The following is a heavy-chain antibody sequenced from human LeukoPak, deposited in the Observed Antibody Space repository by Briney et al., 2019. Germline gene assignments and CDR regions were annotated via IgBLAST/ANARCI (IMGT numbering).Heavy chain of an antibody. CDR1: GFTFSSYW. J-gene: IGHJ4*02. CDR3: ARGGLWGGDY. Sequence: GGSLRLSCAASGFTFSSYWMTWVRQAPGRGLEWVATIKADGSDKYYVNSVKGRFTISRDNAKNSLSLQMDSLRAEDTAVYYCARGGLWGGDYWGQGTLATVSS. D-gene: IGHD3-16*01. CDR2: IKADGSDK. V-gene: IGHV3-7*01.